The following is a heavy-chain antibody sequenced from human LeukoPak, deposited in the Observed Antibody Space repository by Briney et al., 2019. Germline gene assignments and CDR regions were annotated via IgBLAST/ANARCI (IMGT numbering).Heavy chain of an antibody. CDR2: IFGDGGTT. CDR1: GFSFDVYA. Sequence: GGSLRLSCAASGFSFDVYAMQWVRQAPGEGLEWVSLIFGDGGTTYYTDSMKGRFTISRDNSKNSLYLQMNSLRTEDTALYYCPKAWRYFGDDFDLWGRGTLVTVSS. D-gene: IGHD4-17*01. CDR3: PKAWRYFGDDFDL. V-gene: IGHV3-43*02. J-gene: IGHJ2*01.